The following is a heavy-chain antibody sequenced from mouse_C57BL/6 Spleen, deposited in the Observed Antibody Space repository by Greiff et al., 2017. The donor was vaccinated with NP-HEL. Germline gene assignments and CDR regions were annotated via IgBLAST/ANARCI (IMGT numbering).Heavy chain of an antibody. CDR1: GYTFTDYE. CDR2: IYPETGGT. J-gene: IGHJ4*01. V-gene: IGHV1-15*01. CDR3: TTHSNHGARDY. D-gene: IGHD2-5*01. Sequence: VQLQQSGAELVRPGASVTLSCKASGYTFTDYEMPWVKQTPVHGLEWIGAIYPETGGTAYNQKFKGKAILTADKSSSTAYMELRSLTSEDSAVYYCTTHSNHGARDYWGQGTSVTVSS.